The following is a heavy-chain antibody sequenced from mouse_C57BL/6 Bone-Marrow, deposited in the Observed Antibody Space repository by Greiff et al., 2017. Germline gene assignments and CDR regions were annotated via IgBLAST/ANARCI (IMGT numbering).Heavy chain of an antibody. J-gene: IGHJ4*01. Sequence: VQLQQSGPGLVQPSPSLSITCTVSGFSLTSYGVHWVRQSPGKGLEWLGVIWRGGSTAYNAAFMSRLSITKDNSKSQVFFKMNSLQADDTAIYYCAKKISCYDPYAMDYWGQGTSVTVSS. D-gene: IGHD2-12*01. V-gene: IGHV2-5*01. CDR2: IWRGGST. CDR1: GFSLTSYG. CDR3: AKKISCYDPYAMDY.